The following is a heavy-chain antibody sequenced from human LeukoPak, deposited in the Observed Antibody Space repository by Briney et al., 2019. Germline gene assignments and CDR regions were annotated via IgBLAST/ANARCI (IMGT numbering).Heavy chain of an antibody. V-gene: IGHV1-18*01. CDR2: ISAYNGNS. CDR3: ARYDSGWPIYYYGMDV. Sequence: ASVKVSCKASGYTFTSYGISWVRQAPGQGLEWMGWISAYNGNSNYAQKLQGRVTMTTDTSTSTAYMELRSLRSDDTAVYYCARYDSGWPIYYYGMDVWGQGTTVTVSS. J-gene: IGHJ6*02. D-gene: IGHD6-19*01. CDR1: GYTFTSYG.